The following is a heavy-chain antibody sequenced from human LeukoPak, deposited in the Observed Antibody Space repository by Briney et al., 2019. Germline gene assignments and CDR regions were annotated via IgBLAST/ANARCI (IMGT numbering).Heavy chain of an antibody. CDR1: GLTFSDYY. D-gene: IGHD6-6*01. J-gene: IGHJ4*02. V-gene: IGHV3-11*04. CDR2: ISSSGSTI. Sequence: GGSLRLSCAASGLTFSDYYMIWIRQAPGKGLEWVSYISSSGSTIYYADSVKGRFTISRDNAKNSLHLQMNSLRAEDTAVYYCARFSSSSGGFDYWGQGTLVTVSP. CDR3: ARFSSSSGGFDY.